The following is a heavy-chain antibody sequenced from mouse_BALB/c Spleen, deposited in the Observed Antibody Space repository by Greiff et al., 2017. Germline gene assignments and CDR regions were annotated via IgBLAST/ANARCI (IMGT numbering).Heavy chain of an antibody. Sequence: QVQLQQSGAELAKPGASVKMSCKASGYTFTSYWMHWVKQRPGPGLEWIGYINPSTGYTEYNQKFKDKATLTADKSSSPAYMQLSSLTSEDSAVYYCARSYLYYFDYWGQGTTLTVSA. J-gene: IGHJ2*01. CDR3: ARSYLYYFDY. CDR2: INPSTGYT. CDR1: GYTFTSYW. V-gene: IGHV1-7*01.